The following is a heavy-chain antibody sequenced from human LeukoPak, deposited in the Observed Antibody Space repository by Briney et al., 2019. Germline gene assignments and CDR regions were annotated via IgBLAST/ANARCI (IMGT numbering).Heavy chain of an antibody. Sequence: PSETLSLTCTVSGGSIRSYSWSWIRQSAGKGLEWIGHMYTSGITNYNPSLKSRVTMSVDTSKKQFSLKLSSVTAADTAVYYCASRDANTAAGFDIWGQGTMLTVSS. D-gene: IGHD6-13*01. CDR1: GGSIRSYS. CDR3: ASRDANTAAGFDI. CDR2: MYTSGIT. J-gene: IGHJ3*02. V-gene: IGHV4-4*07.